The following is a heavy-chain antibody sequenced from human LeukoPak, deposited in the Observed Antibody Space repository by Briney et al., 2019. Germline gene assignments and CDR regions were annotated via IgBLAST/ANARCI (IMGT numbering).Heavy chain of an antibody. V-gene: IGHV3-23*01. CDR1: GFTFSNYA. CDR3: ARDCSF. Sequence: PGGSLRLSCVGSGFTFSNYAMSWLRQAPGKGLEWVSAISGSGGATYYADSVKGRFTISRDNSRNTLYLQMSSLRAEDTAVYYCARDCSFWGQGTLVTVSS. J-gene: IGHJ4*02. CDR2: ISGSGGAT. D-gene: IGHD2-15*01.